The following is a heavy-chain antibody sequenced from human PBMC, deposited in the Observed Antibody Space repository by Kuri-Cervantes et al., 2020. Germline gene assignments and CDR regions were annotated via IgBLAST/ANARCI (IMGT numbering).Heavy chain of an antibody. J-gene: IGHJ3*02. V-gene: IGHV4-38-2*02. D-gene: IGHD5-24*01. CDR3: ARSIRWAFDI. CDR2: IYHSGST. Sequence: SETLSLTCTVSDYSISSNYYWGWIRQPPGKGLEWIGSIYHSGSTYYNPSLKSRVTISVDTSKNQFSLKLSSVTAADTAVYYCARSIRWAFDIWGQGTMVTVSS. CDR1: DYSISSNYY.